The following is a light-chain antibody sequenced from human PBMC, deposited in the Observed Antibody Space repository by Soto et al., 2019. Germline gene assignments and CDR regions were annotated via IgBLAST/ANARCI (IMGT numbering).Light chain of an antibody. CDR2: GAS. CDR3: QQYGSSPLT. Sequence: EIVLTQSPGTLSLSPGERATLSCRASQSVSSSYLACYQQKPGQAPRLLIYGASSRATGIPDRFSGSGSGTDFALTISRLEPEDFAVYYCQQYGSSPLTFGGATKVDIK. J-gene: IGKJ4*01. CDR1: QSVSSSY. V-gene: IGKV3-20*01.